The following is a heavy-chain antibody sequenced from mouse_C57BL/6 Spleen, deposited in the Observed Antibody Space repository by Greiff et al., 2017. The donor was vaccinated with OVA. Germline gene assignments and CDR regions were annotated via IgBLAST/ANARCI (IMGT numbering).Heavy chain of an antibody. CDR2: FYPGSGSI. CDR3: ARHEKGAYYSISWFAY. Sequence: QVHVKQSGAELVKPGASVKLSCKASGYTFTEYTIHWVKQRSGQGLEWIGWFYPGSGSIKYNEKFKDKATLTADKSSSTVYMELSRLTSEDSAVYFCARHEKGAYYSISWFAYWGQGTLVTVSA. D-gene: IGHD2-5*01. CDR1: GYTFTEYT. J-gene: IGHJ3*01. V-gene: IGHV1-62-2*01.